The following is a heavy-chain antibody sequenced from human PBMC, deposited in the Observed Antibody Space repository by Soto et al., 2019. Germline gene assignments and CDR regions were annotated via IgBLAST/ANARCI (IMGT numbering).Heavy chain of an antibody. Sequence: PGGSLRLSCAASGFTFSSYAMGWVRQAPGKGLEWVSAISGSGGSTYYADSVKGRFTISRDNSKNTLYLQMNSLRAEDTAVYYCAKSYYDSSGYYHPYYYYGMDVWGQGTTVTVSS. V-gene: IGHV3-23*01. CDR3: AKSYYDSSGYYHPYYYYGMDV. CDR2: ISGSGGST. CDR1: GFTFSSYA. D-gene: IGHD3-22*01. J-gene: IGHJ6*02.